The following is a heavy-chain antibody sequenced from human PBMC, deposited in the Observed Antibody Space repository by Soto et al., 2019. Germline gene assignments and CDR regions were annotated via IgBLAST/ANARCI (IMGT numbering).Heavy chain of an antibody. V-gene: IGHV3-20*04. Sequence: GGSLRVSCAAFGFRFDDYGMSWVRQVPWKGLEWVSGINRDGGSTSYADSVKGRFTISRDNAKNSLYLQMNSLRAEDTAFYYCARAPGFYGDFFDYWGQGTLVTVSS. CDR2: INRDGGST. CDR3: ARAPGFYGDFFDY. D-gene: IGHD4-17*01. J-gene: IGHJ4*02. CDR1: GFRFDDYG.